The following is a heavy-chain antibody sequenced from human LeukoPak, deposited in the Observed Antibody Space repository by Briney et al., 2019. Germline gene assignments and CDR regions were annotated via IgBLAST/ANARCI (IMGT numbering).Heavy chain of an antibody. D-gene: IGHD5-18*01. CDR2: INHSGST. CDR1: GGSFSDYY. J-gene: IGHJ6*03. V-gene: IGHV4-34*01. Sequence: PSETLSLTCAVYGGSFSDYYWTWLRQPPGKGLEWIGEINHSGSTNYNPSLKSRITISVDTSKNQFSLKLSSVTAADTAVYYCARGPSTYNYAYYFYMDVWGKGTTVTVSS. CDR3: ARGPSTYNYAYYFYMDV.